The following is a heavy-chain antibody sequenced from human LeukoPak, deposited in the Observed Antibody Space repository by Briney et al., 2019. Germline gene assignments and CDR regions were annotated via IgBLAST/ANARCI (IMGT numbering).Heavy chain of an antibody. CDR1: GFTFSNYA. CDR3: AKVSITMIALAFQAFDY. J-gene: IGHJ4*02. D-gene: IGHD3-22*01. Sequence: GGSLRLSCAASGFTFSNYAMTWVRQGPGKGLEWVSAISGSSASTSYADSVKGRFTISRDNSKNTLYLQMNSLRAEDTAVYFCAKVSITMIALAFQAFDYWRQGTLVSVPS. V-gene: IGHV3-23*01. CDR2: ISGSSAST.